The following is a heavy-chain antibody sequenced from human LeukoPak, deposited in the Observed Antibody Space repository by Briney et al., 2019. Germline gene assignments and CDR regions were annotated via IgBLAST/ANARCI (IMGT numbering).Heavy chain of an antibody. D-gene: IGHD5-18*01. CDR3: ARDRIQLWPGCNWFDP. J-gene: IGHJ5*02. CDR1: GFAFSSYW. V-gene: IGHV3-7*01. CDR2: IKQDGSEK. Sequence: GGSLRLSCAASGFAFSSYWMSWVRQAPGKGLEWVANIKQDGSEKYYVDSVKGRFTISRDNAKNSLYLQMNSLRAEDTAVYYCARDRIQLWPGCNWFDPWGQGTLVTVSS.